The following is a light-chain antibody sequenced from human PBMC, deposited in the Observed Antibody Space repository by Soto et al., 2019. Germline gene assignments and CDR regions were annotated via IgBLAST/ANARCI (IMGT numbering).Light chain of an antibody. Sequence: EIVLTPSPGTLSLSPGERATLSCRASQSVSSNYVAWDQQRPSQAPRLLIYGASSRATGSPDRFSGSGSGTDFTLNISRLEPEDFAVYYCQQYGTSPLTFGGGTKVDI. CDR2: GAS. CDR1: QSVSSNY. J-gene: IGKJ4*01. CDR3: QQYGTSPLT. V-gene: IGKV3-20*01.